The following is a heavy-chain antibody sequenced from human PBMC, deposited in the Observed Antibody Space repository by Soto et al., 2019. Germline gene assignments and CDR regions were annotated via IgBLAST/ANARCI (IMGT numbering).Heavy chain of an antibody. D-gene: IGHD2-21*02. V-gene: IGHV4-39*02. CDR3: ARESARDYYFDY. CDR2: IYYSGST. J-gene: IGHJ4*02. CDR1: GGSISSSSYY. Sequence: SETLSLTCTVSGGSISSSSYYWGWIRQPPGKGLEWIGSIYYSGSTYYNPSLKSRVTISVDTSKNQFSLKLSSVTAADTAVYYCARESARDYYFDYWGQGTLVTVSS.